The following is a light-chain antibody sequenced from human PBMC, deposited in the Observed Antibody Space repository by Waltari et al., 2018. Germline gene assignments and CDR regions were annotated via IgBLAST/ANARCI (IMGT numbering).Light chain of an antibody. V-gene: IGKV3D-15*01. Sequence: EIVMTQSPATLSVSPGERAPLPCRASQSVSSNLAWYQQKPGQAPRLLIYGASTRATGIPARFSGSGSGTEFTLTISSLQSEDFAVYYCQQYNNWPPVTFGQGTKLEIK. CDR1: QSVSSN. J-gene: IGKJ2*01. CDR2: GAS. CDR3: QQYNNWPPVT.